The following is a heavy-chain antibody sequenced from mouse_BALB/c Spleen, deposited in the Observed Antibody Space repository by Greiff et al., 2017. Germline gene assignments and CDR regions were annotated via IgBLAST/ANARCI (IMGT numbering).Heavy chain of an antibody. CDR3: ARVGSDGQSLYWYFDV. D-gene: IGHD2-3*01. CDR2: IWGDGST. CDR1: GFSLTGYG. V-gene: IGHV2-6-7*01. J-gene: IGHJ1*01. Sequence: QVQLKESGPGLVAPSQSLSITCTVSGFSLTGYGVNWVRQPPGKGLEWLGMIWGDGSTDYNSALKSRLSISKDNSKSQVFLKMNSLQTDDTARYYCARVGSDGQSLYWYFDVWGAGTTVTVSS.